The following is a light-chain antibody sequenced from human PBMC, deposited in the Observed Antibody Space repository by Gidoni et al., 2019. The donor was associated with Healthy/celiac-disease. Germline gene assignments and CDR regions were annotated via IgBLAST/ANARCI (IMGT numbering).Light chain of an antibody. CDR1: QSISSY. Sequence: DIQMTQSPSSLSASVGDRVTITCRASQSISSYLNWYQQKPGNAPKLLIYAASSLQSGVPSRFSGSGSGTDFTLTIISLQPEDFATYYCQQSYSTPGTFGQGTKVEIK. CDR2: AAS. CDR3: QQSYSTPGT. J-gene: IGKJ1*01. V-gene: IGKV1-39*01.